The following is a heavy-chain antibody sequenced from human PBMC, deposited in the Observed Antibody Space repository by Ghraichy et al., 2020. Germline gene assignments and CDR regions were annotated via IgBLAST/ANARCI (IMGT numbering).Heavy chain of an antibody. Sequence: SETLSLTCTVSGDSISSSSSYWGWIRQPPGKGLEWIGSIYYSGRTYYNPSLKSRVTISVDISKNQFSLKLSSVTAADTAVYYCARVSSGWYFDCWCQGTLVTVSS. V-gene: IGHV4-39*01. CDR1: GDSISSSSSY. D-gene: IGHD6-19*01. J-gene: IGHJ4*02. CDR2: IYYSGRT. CDR3: ARVSSGWYFDC.